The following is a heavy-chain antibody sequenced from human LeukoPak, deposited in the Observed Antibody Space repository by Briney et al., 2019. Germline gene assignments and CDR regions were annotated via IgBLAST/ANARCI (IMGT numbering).Heavy chain of an antibody. CDR1: GFTFSSYS. CDR3: AKDVRSPLPPGIDY. J-gene: IGHJ4*02. Sequence: GGSLRLSCAASGFTFSSYSMNWVRQAPGKGLEWVSAISVSGGSTYYADSVKGRFTISRDNSKNTLYLQMNSLRAEDTAVYYCAKDVRSPLPPGIDYWGQGTLVTVSS. D-gene: IGHD3-16*02. CDR2: ISVSGGST. V-gene: IGHV3-23*01.